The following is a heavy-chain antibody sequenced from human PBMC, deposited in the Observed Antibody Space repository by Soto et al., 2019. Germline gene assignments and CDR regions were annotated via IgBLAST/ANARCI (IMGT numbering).Heavy chain of an antibody. Sequence: VGSLRLSCAASGFAFSTYAMTWVRQAPGKGLEWVSVISGSGGSSYYAASVKGRFTISRDNSKNTLFLQMNGLRAEDTAVYYCAKVTKRAAAGRYEYYKYGMDVWGQGTTVTVSS. CDR2: ISGSGGSS. D-gene: IGHD6-13*01. J-gene: IGHJ6*02. CDR3: AKVTKRAAAGRYEYYKYGMDV. V-gene: IGHV3-23*01. CDR1: GFAFSTYA.